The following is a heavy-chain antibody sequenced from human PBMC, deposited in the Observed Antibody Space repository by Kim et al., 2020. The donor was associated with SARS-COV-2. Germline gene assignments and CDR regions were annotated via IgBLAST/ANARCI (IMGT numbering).Heavy chain of an antibody. V-gene: IGHV5-51*01. CDR1: GYSFTSYW. CDR2: IYPGDSDT. CDR3: ARHSHRGYFDWLFPVGYYGMDV. J-gene: IGHJ6*02. Sequence: GESLKISCKGSGYSFTSYWIGWVRQMPGKGLEWMGIIYPGDSDTRYSPSFQGQVTISADKSISTAYLQWSSLKASDTAMYYCARHSHRGYFDWLFPVGYYGMDVWGQGTTVTVSS. D-gene: IGHD3-9*01.